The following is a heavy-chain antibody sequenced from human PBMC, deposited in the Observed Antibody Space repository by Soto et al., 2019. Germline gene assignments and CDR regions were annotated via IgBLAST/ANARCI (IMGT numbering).Heavy chain of an antibody. J-gene: IGHJ5*02. Sequence: ASVKISCKAPAATFTSYYIHWVRQAPGHGLEWMGIINPNGGSTRFAQTCQGRITMTTDTSTSTVYMELRSLRSEDTAVYYCARSAGGVGGISIECFNWLVPWGQGALVAVSS. V-gene: IGHV1-46*01. CDR3: ARSAGGVGGISIECFNWLVP. CDR2: INPNGGST. CDR1: AATFTSYY. D-gene: IGHD6-6*01.